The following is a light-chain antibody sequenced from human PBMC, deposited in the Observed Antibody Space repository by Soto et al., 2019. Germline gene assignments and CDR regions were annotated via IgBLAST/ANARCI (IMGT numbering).Light chain of an antibody. CDR3: QQRSNWIT. CDR2: DAS. J-gene: IGKJ5*01. Sequence: EIVFAQSPGSLSLSPGERATLCCRASQSVTSYLAWYQQKPGQAPRLLIYDASNRATGTPARFSGSGSGTDFTLTISSLEPEDFAVYYCQQRSNWITFGQGTRLEIK. V-gene: IGKV3-11*01. CDR1: QSVTSY.